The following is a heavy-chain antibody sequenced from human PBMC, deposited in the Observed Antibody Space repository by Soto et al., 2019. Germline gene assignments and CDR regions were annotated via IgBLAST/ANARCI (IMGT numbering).Heavy chain of an antibody. J-gene: IGHJ4*02. CDR1: GYTLTELS. Sequence: GASVKVSCKVSGYTLTELSMHWVRQAPGQGLEWMGIINPSGGSTSYAQKFQGRVTMTRDTSTSTVYMELSSLRSEDTAVYYCARGGSGYYDTPDYWGQGTLVTVSS. CDR3: ARGGSGYYDTPDY. D-gene: IGHD3-22*01. CDR2: INPSGGST. V-gene: IGHV1-46*01.